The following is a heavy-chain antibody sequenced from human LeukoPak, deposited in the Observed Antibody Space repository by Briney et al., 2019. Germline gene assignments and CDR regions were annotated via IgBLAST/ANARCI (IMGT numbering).Heavy chain of an antibody. V-gene: IGHV3-49*03. CDR3: SRDGGTTLIFDY. J-gene: IGHJ4*02. Sequence: GGSLRLSCTASGFPFGDYAMDWFRQAPGKGLEWVGCIRSIAYGGTTEYAASVRGRFTISRDNSKSIAYLQMNSLKTEDTAVYFCSRDGGTTLIFDYWGQGTLVTVSS. CDR2: IRSIAYGGTT. D-gene: IGHD2/OR15-2a*01. CDR1: GFPFGDYA.